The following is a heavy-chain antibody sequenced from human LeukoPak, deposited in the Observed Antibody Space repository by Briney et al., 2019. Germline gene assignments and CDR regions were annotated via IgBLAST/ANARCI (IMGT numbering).Heavy chain of an antibody. J-gene: IGHJ4*02. CDR3: ADLGYSD. CDR1: GLTYSSSW. CDR2: IKDDGSDK. D-gene: IGHD5-18*01. V-gene: IGHV3-7*01. Sequence: GGSLRLSCVASGLTYSSSWMTWARQAPGKGLEWVATIKDDGSDKCYVDSVKGRFSISRDNAKSSLYLQMNSLRLEDTAMYYCADLGYSDWGQGTLVTVSS.